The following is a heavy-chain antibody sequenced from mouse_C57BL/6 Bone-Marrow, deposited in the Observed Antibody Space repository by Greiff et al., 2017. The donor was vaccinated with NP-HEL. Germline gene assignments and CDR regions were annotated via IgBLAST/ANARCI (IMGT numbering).Heavy chain of an antibody. CDR2: IYPRDGST. V-gene: IGHV1-78*01. CDR1: GYTFTDHT. D-gene: IGHD1-1*01. CDR3: ARRYYYGSSFYAMDY. Sequence: SDAVLVQPGASVKISCTVSGYTFTDHTIHWLLQRPEQGLAWIGYIYPRDGSTTYNEKFKGKATLTADKSSSTAYMQLNSLTSEDSAVYFCARRYYYGSSFYAMDYWGQGTSVTVSS. J-gene: IGHJ4*01.